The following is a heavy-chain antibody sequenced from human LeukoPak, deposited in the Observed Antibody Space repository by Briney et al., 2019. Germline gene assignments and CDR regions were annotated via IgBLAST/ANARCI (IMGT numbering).Heavy chain of an antibody. V-gene: IGHV3-53*01. CDR3: AKDRGVVVPGTCDY. Sequence: GGSLRLSCAASGFTVSSNYMSWVRQAPGKGLEWVSVIYSGGSTYYADSVKGRFTISRDNSKNTLYLQMNSLRAEDTAVYYCAKDRGVVVPGTCDYWGQGTLVTVSS. CDR1: GFTVSSNY. CDR2: IYSGGST. J-gene: IGHJ4*02. D-gene: IGHD2-15*01.